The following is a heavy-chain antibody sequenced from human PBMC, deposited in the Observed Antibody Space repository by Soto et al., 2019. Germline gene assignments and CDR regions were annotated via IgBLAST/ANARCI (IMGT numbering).Heavy chain of an antibody. CDR3: ARMADSSGYYSPLDAFDI. D-gene: IGHD3-22*01. CDR1: GFSLSNARMG. J-gene: IGHJ3*02. Sequence: GPPLVNPTETLTLTCTVSGFSLSNARMGVSWIRQPPGKALEWLAHIFSNDEKSYSTSLKSRLTISKDTSKSQVVLTMTNMDPVDTATYYCARMADSSGYYSPLDAFDIWGQGTLVTVSS. CDR2: IFSNDEK. V-gene: IGHV2-26*01.